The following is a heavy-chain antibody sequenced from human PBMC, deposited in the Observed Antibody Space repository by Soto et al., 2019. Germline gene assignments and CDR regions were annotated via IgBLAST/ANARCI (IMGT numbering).Heavy chain of an antibody. J-gene: IGHJ6*02. Sequence: TSETLSLTCTVSGGSISSYYWSWIRQPPGKGLEWIGYIYYSGSTNYNPSLKSRVTISVDTSKNQVSLKLSSVTAADTAVYYCTNYGSGSQNHYFYGIDVWGQGTTVTVSS. CDR3: TNYGSGSQNHYFYGIDV. CDR1: GGSISSYY. CDR2: IYYSGST. D-gene: IGHD3-10*01. V-gene: IGHV4-59*08.